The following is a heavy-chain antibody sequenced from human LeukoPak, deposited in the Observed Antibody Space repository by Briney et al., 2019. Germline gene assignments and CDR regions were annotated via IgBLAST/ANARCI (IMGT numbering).Heavy chain of an antibody. CDR3: ARTYGSGSYHDAFDI. D-gene: IGHD3-10*01. CDR2: IYTSGST. J-gene: IGHJ3*02. Sequence: SETLSLTCTVSGDSISSGNYYWSWIRHPAGKRLEWIGHIYTSGSTNYNPSLKSRVTISVDTSENEFSLQLSSVTAADTAVYYCARTYGSGSYHDAFDIWGQGTMVTVSS. CDR1: GDSISSGNYY. V-gene: IGHV4-61*09.